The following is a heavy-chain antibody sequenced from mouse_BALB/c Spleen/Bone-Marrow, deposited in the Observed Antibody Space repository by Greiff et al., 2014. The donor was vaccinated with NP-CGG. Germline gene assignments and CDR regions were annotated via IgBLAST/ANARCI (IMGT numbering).Heavy chain of an antibody. V-gene: IGHV1-54*01. CDR1: GYAFTNYL. J-gene: IGHJ4*01. Sequence: LEESGAELVRPGTSVKVSCKASGYAFTNYLIEWVKQRPGQGLEWIGVINPGSGGTNYNEKFKGKATLTADKSSSTAYMQLSSLTSDDSAVYFCARSGYYGSNYAMDYWGQGTSVTVSS. D-gene: IGHD1-1*01. CDR2: INPGSGGT. CDR3: ARSGYYGSNYAMDY.